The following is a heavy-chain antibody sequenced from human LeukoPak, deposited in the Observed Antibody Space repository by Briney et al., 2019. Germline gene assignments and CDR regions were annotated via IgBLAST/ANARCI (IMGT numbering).Heavy chain of an antibody. CDR2: INGDGSNR. Sequence: GGSLRLSCAASGFTFSRHWIHWVRQAPGKGLVWVSRINGDGSNRIYADSVKGRFTISRDNAKNTVYLEMNSLRAEDTAVYYCARDPEVYTSGGIIVPVFDHWGQGTLVTVSS. V-gene: IGHV3-74*01. J-gene: IGHJ4*02. D-gene: IGHD3-16*02. CDR3: ARDPEVYTSGGIIVPVFDH. CDR1: GFTFSRHW.